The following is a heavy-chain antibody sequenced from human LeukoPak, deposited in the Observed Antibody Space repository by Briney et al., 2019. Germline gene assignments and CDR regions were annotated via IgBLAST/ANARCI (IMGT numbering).Heavy chain of an antibody. J-gene: IGHJ4*02. D-gene: IGHD1-7*01. V-gene: IGHV4-34*01. CDR2: INHSGST. CDR1: GGSFSGYY. CDR3: ARGVDGELSN. Sequence: PSETLSLTCAVYGGSFSGYYWSWIRQPPGKGLEWIGEINHSGSTNYNPSLKSRVTISVDTSKNQFSLKLSSVTAADTAVYYCARGVDGELSNWGQGTLVTVSS.